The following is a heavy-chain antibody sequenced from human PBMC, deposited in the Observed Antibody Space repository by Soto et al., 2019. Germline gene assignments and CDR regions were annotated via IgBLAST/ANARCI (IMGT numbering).Heavy chain of an antibody. V-gene: IGHV3-21*04. CDR3: AGKVTTEDAFDI. Sequence: PGGSLRLSCAASGFTFSSYSMNWVRQAPGKGLEWVSSISSSSSYIYFADSVKVRFTISRDNSKNTLYLQMNSLRAEDTAVYYCAGKVTTEDAFDIWGQGTMVTVSS. J-gene: IGHJ3*02. D-gene: IGHD4-17*01. CDR2: ISSSSSYI. CDR1: GFTFSSYS.